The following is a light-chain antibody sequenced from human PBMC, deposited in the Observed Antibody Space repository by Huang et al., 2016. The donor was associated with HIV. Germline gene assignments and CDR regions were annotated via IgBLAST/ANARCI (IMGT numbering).Light chain of an antibody. Sequence: DIQMTQSPSSLSASVGDRVTITCRASQSINSYLNWYQQKPGKAPKVLIYAAASLQSGVPSRFSGSGSGTDFTLTMNSLQPEDFGIYYCQQSYNTPLTFGGGTRLEIK. V-gene: IGKV1-39*01. J-gene: IGKJ4*01. CDR2: AAA. CDR3: QQSYNTPLT. CDR1: QSINSY.